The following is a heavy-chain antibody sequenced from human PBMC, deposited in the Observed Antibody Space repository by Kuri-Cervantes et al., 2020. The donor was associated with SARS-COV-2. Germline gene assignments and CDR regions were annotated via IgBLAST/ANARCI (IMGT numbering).Heavy chain of an antibody. CDR2: IYYSGST. CDR1: GGSISSGDYY. J-gene: IGHJ6*03. V-gene: IGHV4-30-4*08. Sequence: LRLSCTVSGGSISSGDYYWSWIRQPPGKGLEWIGYIYYSGSTYYNPSLKSRVTISVDRSKNQFSLKLSSVTAADTAVYYCARHSPRSSYYYYYMDVWGKGTTVTVSS. CDR3: ARHSPRSSYYYYYMDV.